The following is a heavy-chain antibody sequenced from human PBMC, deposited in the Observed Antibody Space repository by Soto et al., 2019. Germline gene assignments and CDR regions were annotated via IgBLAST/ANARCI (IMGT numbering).Heavy chain of an antibody. D-gene: IGHD2-15*01. J-gene: IGHJ5*02. CDR1: GFSLSTSGVG. CDR3: ARGYCSGGSCYVGNNWFDP. Sequence: KESGPTLVKPTQTLTLTCTFSGFSLSTSGVGVGWIRQPPGKALEWLALIYWNDDKRYSPSLKSRLTITKDTSKNQVVLTMTNMDPVDTATYYCARGYCSGGSCYVGNNWFDPWGQGTLVTVSS. CDR2: IYWNDDK. V-gene: IGHV2-5*01.